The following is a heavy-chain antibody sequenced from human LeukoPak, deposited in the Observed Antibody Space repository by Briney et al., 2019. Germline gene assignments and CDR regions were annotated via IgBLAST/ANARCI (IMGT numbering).Heavy chain of an antibody. CDR1: GGSISSYY. Sequence: PSETLSLTCTVSGGSISSYYWSWIRQPPGKGLEWIGYIYYSGSTNYNPSLKSRVTISVDTSKNQFSLKLSSVTAADTAVYYCARALTSSPYYYYGMDVWGQGTTVTVSS. V-gene: IGHV4-59*08. CDR2: IYYSGST. CDR3: ARALTSSPYYYYGMDV. J-gene: IGHJ6*02. D-gene: IGHD6-6*01.